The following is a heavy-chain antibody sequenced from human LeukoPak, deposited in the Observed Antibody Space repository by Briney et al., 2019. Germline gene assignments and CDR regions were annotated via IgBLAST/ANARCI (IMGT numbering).Heavy chain of an antibody. J-gene: IGHJ5*02. Sequence: ASVKVSCKASGYTFTGYYMHWVRQAPGQGLEWMGWINPNSGGTNYAQTFQGRVTITRGTYISTAYTELSRLRSDDTAVYYCARERCGSTSCYNWFDPWGQGTLVTVSS. CDR2: INPNSGGT. V-gene: IGHV1-2*02. D-gene: IGHD2-2*01. CDR3: ARERCGSTSCYNWFDP. CDR1: GYTFTGYY.